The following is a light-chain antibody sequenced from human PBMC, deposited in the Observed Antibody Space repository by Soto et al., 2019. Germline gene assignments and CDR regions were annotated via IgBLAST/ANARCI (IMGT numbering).Light chain of an antibody. CDR2: KAS. CDR3: QQYNDNWT. Sequence: DIPMTQSPSTLSASVGDRVTITCRASQSISSWLAWYQQKPGKAPKLLIYKASTLQSGVPSMFSGSGSGTEFTLAISSLQPDDSATYYCQQYNDNWTFGQGTKLGIK. V-gene: IGKV1-5*03. J-gene: IGKJ1*01. CDR1: QSISSW.